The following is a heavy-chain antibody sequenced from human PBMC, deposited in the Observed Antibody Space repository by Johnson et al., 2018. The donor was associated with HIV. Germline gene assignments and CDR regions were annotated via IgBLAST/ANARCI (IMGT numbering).Heavy chain of an antibody. Sequence: VQLVESGGGVVQPERSVRLSCSASGFTFSRHAMHWVRQAPGKGLEWVAFIRYDGSNKYYADSVKGRFTISRDNSKNTLYLQMSSLTAEDTAVYYCTKNREPANYDALDVWGQVTMVTVSS. J-gene: IGHJ3*01. CDR2: IRYDGSNK. V-gene: IGHV3-33*08. D-gene: IGHD1-26*01. CDR3: TKNREPANYDALDV. CDR1: GFTFSRHA.